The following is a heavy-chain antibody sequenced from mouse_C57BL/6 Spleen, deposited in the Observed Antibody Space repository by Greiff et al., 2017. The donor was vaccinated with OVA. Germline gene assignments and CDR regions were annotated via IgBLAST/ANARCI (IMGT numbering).Heavy chain of an antibody. D-gene: IGHD2-1*01. Sequence: VQLKESGPELVKPGASVKIPCKASGYTFTDYNMDWVKQSHGKSLEWIGDINPNNGGTIYNQKFKGKATLTVDKSSSTAYMELRSLTSEDTAVFHWEIYGNYEARDYWGQETSAPAPS. V-gene: IGHV1-18*01. CDR1: GYTFTDYN. CDR2: INPNNGGT. J-gene: IGHJ4*01. CDR3: EIYGNYEARDY.